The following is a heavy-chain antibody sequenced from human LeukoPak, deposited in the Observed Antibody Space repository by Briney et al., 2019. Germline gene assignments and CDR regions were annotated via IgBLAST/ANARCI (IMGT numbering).Heavy chain of an antibody. CDR3: ARLEGYYDFWSGYYQEFDP. D-gene: IGHD3-3*01. CDR1: GFTFSSYS. Sequence: GGSLRLSCAASGFTFSSYSMNWVRQAPGKRLEWVSSISSSSSYIYYADSVKGRFTISRDNAKNSLYLQMNSLRAEDTAVYYCARLEGYYDFWSGYYQEFDPWGQGTLVTVSS. CDR2: ISSSSSYI. V-gene: IGHV3-21*01. J-gene: IGHJ5*02.